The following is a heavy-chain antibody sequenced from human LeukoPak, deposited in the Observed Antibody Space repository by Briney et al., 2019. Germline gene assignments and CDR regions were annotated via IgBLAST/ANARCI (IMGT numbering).Heavy chain of an antibody. J-gene: IGHJ4*02. V-gene: IGHV3-21*01. Sequence: GESLRLSCAASGFTFSSYSMNWVRQAPGKGLEWVSSISSSSSNIYYAASVKGRFTISRDNSKNSLYLQMNRLRAEDTAVYYCARASLSGREIDYWGQGALVTVSS. D-gene: IGHD6-19*01. CDR2: ISSSSSNI. CDR1: GFTFSSYS. CDR3: ARASLSGREIDY.